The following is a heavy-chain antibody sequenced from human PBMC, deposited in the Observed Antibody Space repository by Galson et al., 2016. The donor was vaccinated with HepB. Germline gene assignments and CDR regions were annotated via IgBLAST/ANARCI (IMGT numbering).Heavy chain of an antibody. CDR3: ARTGPGALYYFDH. V-gene: IGHV4-4*07. CDR1: NGSIASFY. J-gene: IGHJ4*02. CDR2: IHTTGTT. D-gene: IGHD3-10*01. Sequence: ETLSLTCTVSNGSIASFYWSWIRQSAGKGLQWIGRIHTTGTTYYSPSLESRVAMSIDTSEKQFSLTLSSVTAADTAVYYCARTGPGALYYFDHWGQGALVTVSS.